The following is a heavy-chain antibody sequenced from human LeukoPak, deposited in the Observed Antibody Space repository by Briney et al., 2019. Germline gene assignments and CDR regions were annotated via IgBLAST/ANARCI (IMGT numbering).Heavy chain of an antibody. D-gene: IGHD6-13*01. CDR1: GYTFTNYE. J-gene: IGHJ6*03. CDR2: ISAYNGNT. CDR3: ARDGEPFIAAAGTAYYYYYMDV. V-gene: IGHV1-18*01. Sequence: GASVKVSCKASGYTFTNYEINWVRQATGQGLEWMGWISAYNGNTNYAQKLQGRVTMTTDTSTSTAYMELRSLRSDDTAVYYCARDGEPFIAAAGTAYYYYYMDVWGKGTTVTVSS.